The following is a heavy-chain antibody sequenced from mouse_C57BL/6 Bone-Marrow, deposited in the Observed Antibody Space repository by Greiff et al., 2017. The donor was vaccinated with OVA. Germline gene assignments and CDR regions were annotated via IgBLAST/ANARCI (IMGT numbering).Heavy chain of an antibody. J-gene: IGHJ4*01. D-gene: IGHD2-3*01. CDR2: IYPGNSDT. V-gene: IGHV1-5*01. Sequence: VHVKQSGTVLARPGASVKMSCKTSGYTFTSYWMHWVKQRPGQGLEWIGAIYPGNSDTSYNQKFKGKAKLTAVTSASTAYMELSSLTNEDSAVYYCTRDYDGYYRNYAMDYWGQGTSVTVSS. CDR3: TRDYDGYYRNYAMDY. CDR1: GYTFTSYW.